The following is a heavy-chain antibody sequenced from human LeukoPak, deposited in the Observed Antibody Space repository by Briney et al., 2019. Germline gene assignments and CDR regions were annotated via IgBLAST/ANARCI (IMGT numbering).Heavy chain of an antibody. D-gene: IGHD3-10*01. Sequence: ETLSLTCGVSGGSFSGYYWSWVRQAPGKGLEWVSAISGSGGSTYYADSVKGRFTISRDNSKNTLYLQMNSLRAKDTAVYYCAKDLIPGSGSYPSSWGQGTLVTVSS. CDR3: AKDLIPGSGSYPSS. V-gene: IGHV3-23*01. CDR1: GGSFSGYY. CDR2: ISGSGGST. J-gene: IGHJ1*01.